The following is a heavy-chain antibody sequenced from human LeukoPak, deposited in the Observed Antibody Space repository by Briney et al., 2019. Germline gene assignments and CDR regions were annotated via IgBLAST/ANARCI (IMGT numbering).Heavy chain of an antibody. J-gene: IGHJ4*02. CDR1: GGSITTNY. Sequence: SETLSLTCTVSGGSITTNYWSWIRQPPGKGLEWIGYISHIGSTNDNPSLKGRVTISKDTSKNQFSLKVTSVTPADTAVYYCARAGSVAASPIDYWGQGTLVIVSS. D-gene: IGHD2-15*01. CDR3: ARAGSVAASPIDY. V-gene: IGHV4-59*01. CDR2: ISHIGST.